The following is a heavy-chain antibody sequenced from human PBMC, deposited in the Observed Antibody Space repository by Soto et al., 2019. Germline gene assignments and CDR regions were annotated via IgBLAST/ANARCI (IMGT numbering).Heavy chain of an antibody. Sequence: ASVKVSCKASGYTFTSYYMHWVRQAPGQGLEWMGIINPSGGSTSYAQKFQGRVTMTRDTSTSTVYMELSSLSSEDTAVYYCARDIAPAAISGIYYYYGMDVWGQGTTVTVSS. CDR1: GYTFTSYY. J-gene: IGHJ6*02. V-gene: IGHV1-46*01. CDR2: INPSGGST. D-gene: IGHD2-2*01. CDR3: ARDIAPAAISGIYYYYGMDV.